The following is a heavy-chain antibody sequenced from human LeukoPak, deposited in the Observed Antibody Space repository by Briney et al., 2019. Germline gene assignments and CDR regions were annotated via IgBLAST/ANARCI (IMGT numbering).Heavy chain of an antibody. V-gene: IGHV3-11*04. Sequence: GGSLRLSCAASGFTFSDYYMSWIRQAPGKGLEWVSYISSSGSTIYYADSVKGRFTISRDSAKNSLYLQMNSLRAEDTAVYYCARDSDPTVTTSGYWGQGTLVTVSS. D-gene: IGHD4-17*01. J-gene: IGHJ4*02. CDR3: ARDSDPTVTTSGY. CDR2: ISSSGSTI. CDR1: GFTFSDYY.